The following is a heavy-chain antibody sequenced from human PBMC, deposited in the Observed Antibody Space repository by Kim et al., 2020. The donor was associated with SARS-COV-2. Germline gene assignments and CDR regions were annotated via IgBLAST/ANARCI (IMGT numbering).Heavy chain of an antibody. CDR3: ARDKNGNDDGLDL. V-gene: IGHV1-3*04. J-gene: IGHJ3*01. CDR1: GYSFTTYS. CDR2: INTGSGNA. Sequence: ASVKVSCKTSGYSFTTYSIHWVRQAPGQGLEWMGWINTGSGNAQYSLTLQGRVTITRDTSASTVYMDLGSLRSEDTAVYYCARDKNGNDDGLDLWGQGTM. D-gene: IGHD2-8*01.